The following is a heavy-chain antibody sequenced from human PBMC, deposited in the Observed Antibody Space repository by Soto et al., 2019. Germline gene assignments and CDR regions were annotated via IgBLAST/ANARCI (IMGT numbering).Heavy chain of an antibody. D-gene: IGHD4-17*01. J-gene: IGHJ3*01. CDR1: GGSISSGDYY. CDR3: PRDFYDYGAYDRPRVAFDL. CDR2: IYYSGST. Sequence: SETLSLTCTVSGGSISSGDYYWSWIRQPPGKGLEWIGYIYYSGSTYYNPSLKSRVTISVDTSKNQFSLKLSSVTAADTAVYSCPRDFYDYGAYDRPRVAFDLWGQGKMVTVSS. V-gene: IGHV4-30-4*01.